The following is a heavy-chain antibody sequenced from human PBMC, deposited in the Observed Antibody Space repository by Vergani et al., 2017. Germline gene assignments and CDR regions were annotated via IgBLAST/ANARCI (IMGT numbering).Heavy chain of an antibody. Sequence: VRLLESGGGLVQPGGSLRLSCAASGFTFNIYAMSWVRQAPGKGLEWVALISNDGRHTYYADSVRGRFSISRDNSKNTLYLQMNSLRTEDTANYYCRGEMDVWGKGTTVTVSS. CDR3: RGEMDV. CDR1: GFTFNIYA. CDR2: ISNDGRHT. V-gene: IGHV3-30*04. J-gene: IGHJ6*04.